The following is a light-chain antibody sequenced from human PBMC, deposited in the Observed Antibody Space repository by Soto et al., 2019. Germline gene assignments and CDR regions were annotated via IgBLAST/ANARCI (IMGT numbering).Light chain of an antibody. J-gene: IGKJ1*01. CDR3: QQYNNWST. CDR2: GAS. Sequence: EIVMTKSPATLSVSPGARATLYCRASQSVSSNLAWYQQKPGQAPRLLIYGASTRATGIPARFSGSGSGTEFTLTISSLQSEDFAVYYCQQYNNWSTFGQGTKVDIK. V-gene: IGKV3-15*01. CDR1: QSVSSN.